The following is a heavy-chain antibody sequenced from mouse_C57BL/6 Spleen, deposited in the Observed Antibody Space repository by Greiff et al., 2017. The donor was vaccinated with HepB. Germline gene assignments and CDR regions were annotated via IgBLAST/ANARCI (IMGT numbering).Heavy chain of an antibody. Sequence: QVQLQQPGAELVKPGASVKLSCKASGYTFTSYWMHWVKQRPGQGLEWIGMIHPNSGSTNYNEKFKSKATLTVDKSSSTAYMQHSSLTSEDSAVYYCARYWYSNSIYFDDWGTGTTVTVSS. J-gene: IGHJ1*03. CDR1: GYTFTSYW. CDR3: ARYWYSNSIYFDD. D-gene: IGHD2-5*01. CDR2: IHPNSGST. V-gene: IGHV1-64*01.